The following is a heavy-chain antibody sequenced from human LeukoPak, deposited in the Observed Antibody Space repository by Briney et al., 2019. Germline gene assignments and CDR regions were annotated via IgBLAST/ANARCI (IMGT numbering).Heavy chain of an antibody. CDR1: GFTFSNYL. J-gene: IGHJ4*02. Sequence: GGSLRLSCAASGFTFSNYLMNWVRQAPGKGLEWVSYISSSSNIIYYADSVKGRFITSRDNAKNSLFLQMNSLRDEDTAVYYCAREGFYGSGRGADFDYWGQGTLVTVSS. V-gene: IGHV3-48*02. CDR3: AREGFYGSGRGADFDY. CDR2: ISSSSNII. D-gene: IGHD3-10*01.